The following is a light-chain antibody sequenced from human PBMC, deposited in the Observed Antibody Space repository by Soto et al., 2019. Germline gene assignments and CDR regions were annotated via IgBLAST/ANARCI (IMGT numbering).Light chain of an antibody. CDR1: QSVSSSY. Sequence: EIVVTQPPCTLSLSPGERATLSCRASQSVSSSYLAWYQQKPGQAPRLLIYGASSRATGIPARFSGSGSGTEFTLTISSLQSEDFAVYYCQQYNNWPQTFGQGTKVDIK. CDR2: GAS. CDR3: QQYNNWPQT. V-gene: IGKV3-15*01. J-gene: IGKJ1*01.